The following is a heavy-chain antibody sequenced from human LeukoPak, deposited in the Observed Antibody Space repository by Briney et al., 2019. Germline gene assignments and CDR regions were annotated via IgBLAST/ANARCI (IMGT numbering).Heavy chain of an antibody. CDR2: FSGGGDS. D-gene: IGHD2/OR15-2a*01. V-gene: IGHV3-23*01. Sequence: GGSLRLSCAASGLTSGIYAMSWVRQAPGKGLEWVSAFSGGGDSFYADSVRGRFTASADTSRNTLYLQMNSLRAEDTAVYYCGKEVERHFDLKYWGQGTPVTVSS. J-gene: IGHJ4*02. CDR3: GKEVERHFDLKY. CDR1: GLTSGIYA.